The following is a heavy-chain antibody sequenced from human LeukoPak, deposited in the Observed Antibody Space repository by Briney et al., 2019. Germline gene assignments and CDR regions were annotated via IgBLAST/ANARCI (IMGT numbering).Heavy chain of an antibody. V-gene: IGHV3-7*03. Sequence: GGSLRLSCAASGFALSSHWMTWVRQVPGRGREWVANVNRDGSETYYLDSVKGRFTISKDNAKNSLYLQMNSLRAEDTALYHCARNNGMDVWGQGPTVLVSS. CDR3: ARNNGMDV. CDR2: VNRDGSET. J-gene: IGHJ6*02. CDR1: GFALSSHW.